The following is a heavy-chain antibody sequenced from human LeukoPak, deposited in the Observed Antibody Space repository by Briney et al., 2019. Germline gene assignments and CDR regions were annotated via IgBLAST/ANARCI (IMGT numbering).Heavy chain of an antibody. V-gene: IGHV3-21*04. CDR1: GFTFSSYS. D-gene: IGHD2-15*01. Sequence: PGGSLRLSCAASGFTFSSYSMNWVRQAPGEGLEWVSSISSTSSYIYYADSVKGRFTISRDNAKNSLYLQMNSLRAEDTAVYYCARERDYCSGGSCYSFFDYWGQGTLVTVSS. CDR3: ARERDYCSGGSCYSFFDY. J-gene: IGHJ4*02. CDR2: ISSTSSYI.